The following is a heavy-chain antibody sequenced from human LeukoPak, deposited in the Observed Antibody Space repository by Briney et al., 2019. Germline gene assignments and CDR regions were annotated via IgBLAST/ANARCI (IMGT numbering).Heavy chain of an antibody. CDR2: IYYSGST. CDR3: ARRKVEMATGFDY. V-gene: IGHV4-39*01. J-gene: IGHJ4*02. CDR1: GGSISSSSYY. Sequence: SETLSLTCTVSGGSISSSSYYWGWIRQPPGKGLEWIGSIYYSGSTYYNPSLKSRVTISVDTSKNQFSLKLSSVTAADTAVYYCARRKVEMATGFDYWGQGTLVTASS. D-gene: IGHD5-24*01.